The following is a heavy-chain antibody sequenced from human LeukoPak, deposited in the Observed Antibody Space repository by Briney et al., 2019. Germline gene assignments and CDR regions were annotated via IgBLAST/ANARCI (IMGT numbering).Heavy chain of an antibody. Sequence: GGSLRLSCVASGFTFNNYGIHWVRQAPGKGLEWVAVISYDGSHKYYADSVKGRFTISRDNSKNSLHLQMNSLRAEDTAVYYCAKDVQRGSSPTDYWGQGTLVTVSS. D-gene: IGHD1-26*01. CDR3: AKDVQRGSSPTDY. J-gene: IGHJ4*02. V-gene: IGHV3-30*18. CDR1: GFTFNNYG. CDR2: ISYDGSHK.